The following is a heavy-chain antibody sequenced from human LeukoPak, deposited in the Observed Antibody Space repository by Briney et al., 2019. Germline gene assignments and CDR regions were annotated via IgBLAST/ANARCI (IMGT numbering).Heavy chain of an antibody. CDR1: GFTFSSYV. CDR2: ISYDGSNK. Sequence: GGSLRLSCTASGFTFSSYVMHWVRQAPGKGLEWVAVISYDGSNKYYADSVKGRFTISRDNSKNTLYLQMNSLRAEDTAVYYCAKRSETYLFDSWGQGTLVTVSS. D-gene: IGHD3-10*01. J-gene: IGHJ4*02. CDR3: AKRSETYLFDS. V-gene: IGHV3-30-3*02.